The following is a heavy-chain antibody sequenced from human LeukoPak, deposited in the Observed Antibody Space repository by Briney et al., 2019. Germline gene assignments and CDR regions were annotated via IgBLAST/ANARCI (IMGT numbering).Heavy chain of an antibody. V-gene: IGHV1-2*02. Sequence: GASVKVSCKASGYTFTGYYMHWVRQAPGQGLEWMGWINPNSGGTNYAQKFQGRVTMTRDTSISTASMELSRLRSDDTAVYYCARARRITMIVVANNWFDPWGQGTLVTVSS. CDR2: INPNSGGT. CDR3: ARARRITMIVVANNWFDP. D-gene: IGHD3-22*01. J-gene: IGHJ5*02. CDR1: GYTFTGYY.